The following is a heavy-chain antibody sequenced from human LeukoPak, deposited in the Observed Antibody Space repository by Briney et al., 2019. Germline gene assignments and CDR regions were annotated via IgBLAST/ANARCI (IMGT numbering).Heavy chain of an antibody. D-gene: IGHD3-10*01. V-gene: IGHV1-46*01. Sequence: GASVKVSCKASGYSRTTTYMHWVRQAPGQGLEWMGMINPTGGSISYSEKFQGRVTMTKDTSTSTVYMELNSLRYEDTAIYYCGGTYGSGSPYRTGQFYSYGMAVWSQGTTVTVSS. CDR2: INPTGGSI. CDR1: GYSRTTTY. CDR3: GGTYGSGSPYRTGQFYSYGMAV. J-gene: IGHJ6*02.